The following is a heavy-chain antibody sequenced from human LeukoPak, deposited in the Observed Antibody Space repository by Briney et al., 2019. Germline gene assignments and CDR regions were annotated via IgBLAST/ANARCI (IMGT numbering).Heavy chain of an antibody. Sequence: GGSLRLSCAASGFTFSSYAMSWVRQAPGKGLEWVSAISGSGGSTYYADSVKGRFTISRDNSKNTLYLQMNSLRAEDTAVYYCAKFRSPYYYGSGSYPDAFDIWGQGTMVTVSS. D-gene: IGHD3-10*01. J-gene: IGHJ3*02. V-gene: IGHV3-23*01. CDR3: AKFRSPYYYGSGSYPDAFDI. CDR2: ISGSGGST. CDR1: GFTFSSYA.